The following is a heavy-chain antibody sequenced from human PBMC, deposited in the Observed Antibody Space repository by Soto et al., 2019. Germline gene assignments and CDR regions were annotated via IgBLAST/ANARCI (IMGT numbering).Heavy chain of an antibody. CDR2: INSDGSST. J-gene: IGHJ4*02. CDR3: ARDPHYFYDSTGYYDY. D-gene: IGHD3-22*01. Sequence: PGGSLRLSCSASGFTFSTYWMHWVRQAPGKGLVWVSRINSDGSSTSYADSVKGRFTISRDNAKNTLYLQMNSLRAEDTAVYYCARDPHYFYDSTGYYDYWGQGTLVTVSA. V-gene: IGHV3-74*01. CDR1: GFTFSTYW.